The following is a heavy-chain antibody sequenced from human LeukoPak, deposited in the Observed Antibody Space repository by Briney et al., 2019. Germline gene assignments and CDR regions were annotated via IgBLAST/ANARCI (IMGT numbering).Heavy chain of an antibody. D-gene: IGHD3-22*01. CDR3: ARSPKKYYYDIYFDY. V-gene: IGHV4-59*12. J-gene: IGHJ4*02. Sequence: PSETLSLTCTVSGGSISSYYWSWIRQPPGKGLEWIGYIYYSGSTYYNPSLKSRVTISVDTSKNQFSLKLSSVTAADTAMYYCARSPKKYYYDIYFDYWGQGTLVTVSS. CDR1: GGSISSYY. CDR2: IYYSGST.